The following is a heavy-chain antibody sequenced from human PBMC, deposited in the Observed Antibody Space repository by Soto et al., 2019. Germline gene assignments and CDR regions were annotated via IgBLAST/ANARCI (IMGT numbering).Heavy chain of an antibody. D-gene: IGHD3-22*01. CDR1: GFTFSSYS. CDR2: ISSSSSYI. J-gene: IGHJ3*02. Sequence: GGSLRLSCAASGFTFSSYSMNWVRQAPGKGLEWVSSISSSSSYIYYADSVKGRFTISRDNAKNSLYLQMNSLRAEDTAVYYCARWYYYDSSGYYQPTYPFDIWGQGTMVIVSS. CDR3: ARWYYYDSSGYYQPTYPFDI. V-gene: IGHV3-21*01.